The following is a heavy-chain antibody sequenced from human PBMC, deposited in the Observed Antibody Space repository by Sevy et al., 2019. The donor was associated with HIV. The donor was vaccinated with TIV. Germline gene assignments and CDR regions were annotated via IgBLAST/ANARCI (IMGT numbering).Heavy chain of an antibody. CDR3: ARDLEFYDHGDHAPAFMPDY. CDR2: IWFDGSNT. J-gene: IGHJ4*02. V-gene: IGHV3-33*01. CDR1: GFTFSTYG. D-gene: IGHD2-21*02. Sequence: GALRLSCAASGFTFSTYGMHWVRQAPGKGLEWVAVIWFDGSNTYYADSVKGRFTISRDIANNTLHLQLNSLRAEDTAGYYCARDLEFYDHGDHAPAFMPDYWGQGTLVTVSS.